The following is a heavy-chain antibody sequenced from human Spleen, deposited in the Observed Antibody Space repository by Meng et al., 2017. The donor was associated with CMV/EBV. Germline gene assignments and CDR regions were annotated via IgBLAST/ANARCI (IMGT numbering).Heavy chain of an antibody. J-gene: IGHJ5*02. D-gene: IGHD3-3*01. Sequence: YTFTGYYMLWVRQAPGQGLEWMGWINPNSGDTKYTQNFQGRVTMTRDTSISTAYMELSRLTSDDTAVYYCARGLDFWSAYYKAYFDPWGQGTLVTVSS. CDR3: ARGLDFWSAYYKAYFDP. CDR2: INPNSGDT. V-gene: IGHV1-2*02. CDR1: YTFTGYY.